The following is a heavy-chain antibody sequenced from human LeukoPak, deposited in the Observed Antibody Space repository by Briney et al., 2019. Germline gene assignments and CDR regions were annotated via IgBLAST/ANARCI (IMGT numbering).Heavy chain of an antibody. J-gene: IGHJ3*02. D-gene: IGHD1-26*01. CDR2: IIPILGIA. CDR1: GYTFTGYY. CDR3: VRELNSGSYRSAFDI. V-gene: IGHV1-69*04. Sequence: SVKVSCKASGYTFTGYYMHWVRQAPGQGLEWMGRIIPILGIANYAQKFQGRVTITADKSTSTAYMELSSLRSEDTAVYYCVRELNSGSYRSAFDIWGQGTMVTVSS.